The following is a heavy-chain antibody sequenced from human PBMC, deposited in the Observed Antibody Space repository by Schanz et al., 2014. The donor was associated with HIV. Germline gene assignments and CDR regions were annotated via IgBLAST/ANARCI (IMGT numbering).Heavy chain of an antibody. J-gene: IGHJ6*02. CDR2: IHATGST. CDR3: ARAFCSGGSCFAGYGLDV. V-gene: IGHV4-4*07. CDR1: GGSIGNYY. D-gene: IGHD2-15*01. Sequence: QVQLQESGPGLVKPSETLSLTCSVSGGSIGNYYWSWVRQPAGKGLEWIGRIHATGSTSYSPSLNSRVTGSVDTAKNQIALNLSSVTAADTAVYYCARAFCSGGSCFAGYGLDVWGQGTMVTVSS.